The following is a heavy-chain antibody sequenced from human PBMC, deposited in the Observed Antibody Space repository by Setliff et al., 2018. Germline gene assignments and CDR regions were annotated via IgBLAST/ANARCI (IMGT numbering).Heavy chain of an antibody. CDR1: GYIFTSYG. V-gene: IGHV1-18*01. J-gene: IGHJ4*02. CDR3: ARGSVEYSRGWYYFDY. CDR2: ISTYNGKT. Sequence: ASVKVSCKASGYIFTSYGFSWVRQAPGQGLEWMGWISTYNGKTNYAQKLQGRVTMTTDTSTSTAYMELRSLRSDDTAVYYCARGSVEYSRGWYYFDYWAQGTLVTVSS. D-gene: IGHD6-19*01.